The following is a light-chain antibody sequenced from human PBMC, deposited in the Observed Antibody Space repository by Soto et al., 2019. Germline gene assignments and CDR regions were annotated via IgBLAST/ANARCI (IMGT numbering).Light chain of an antibody. CDR2: EVS. V-gene: IGLV2-14*01. J-gene: IGLJ1*01. Sequence: QSVLTQPASVSGSPGQSITISCTGTSTVIGSYNYVSWYQQHPGKAPKLMIYEVSNRPSGVSNRFSGSKSGNTASLTISVLQAEDEADYYCNSYTTTSTYVFGTGTKGTAL. CDR1: STVIGSYNY. CDR3: NSYTTTSTYV.